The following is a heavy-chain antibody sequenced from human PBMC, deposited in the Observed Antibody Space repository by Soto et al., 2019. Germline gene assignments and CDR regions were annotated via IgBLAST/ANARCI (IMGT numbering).Heavy chain of an antibody. D-gene: IGHD6-6*01. J-gene: IGHJ6*02. CDR1: GYTFSTSG. CDR3: AREGPRPYYYYGMDL. CDR2: ISTYNGDA. V-gene: IGHV1-18*01. Sequence: QAQLEQSGAEVKKPGASVKVSCKSSGYTFSTSGISWVRQAPGQGLEWMGWISTYNGDANYAQRFQGRVTMTTDTSTNTTFMELRTRRSDDTAVYYCAREGPRPYYYYGMDLWGQGTTVTVSS.